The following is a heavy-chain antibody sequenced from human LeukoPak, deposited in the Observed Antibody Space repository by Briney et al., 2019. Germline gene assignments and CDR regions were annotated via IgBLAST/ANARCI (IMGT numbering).Heavy chain of an antibody. CDR1: GGSFSGYY. D-gene: IGHD6-13*01. CDR3: ARGLFKYSSSWYGNNWFDP. J-gene: IGHJ5*02. V-gene: IGHV4-34*01. Sequence: QTSETLSLTCAVYGGSFSGYYWSWIRQPPGKGLEWIGEINHSGSTNYNPSLKSRVTISVDTSKNQFSLRLSSVTAADTAVYYCARGLFKYSSSWYGNNWFDPWGLGTLVTVSS. CDR2: INHSGST.